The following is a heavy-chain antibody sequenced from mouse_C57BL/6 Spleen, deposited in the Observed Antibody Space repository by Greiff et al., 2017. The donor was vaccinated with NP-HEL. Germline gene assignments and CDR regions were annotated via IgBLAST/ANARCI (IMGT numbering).Heavy chain of an antibody. J-gene: IGHJ2*01. D-gene: IGHD2-1*01. CDR2: IYPGDGDT. CDR1: GYAFSSSW. CDR3: ARSYGNSYFDY. V-gene: IGHV1-82*01. Sequence: VQRVESGPELVKPGASVKISCKASGYAFSSSWMNWVKQRPGKGLEWIGRIYPGDGDTNYNGKFKGKATLTADKSSSTAYMQLSSLTSEDSAVYFCARSYGNSYFDYWGQGTTLTVSS.